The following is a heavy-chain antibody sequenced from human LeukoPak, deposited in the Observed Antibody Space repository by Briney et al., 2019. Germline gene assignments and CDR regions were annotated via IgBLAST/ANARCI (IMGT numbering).Heavy chain of an antibody. J-gene: IGHJ4*02. CDR2: LYSDGST. V-gene: IGHV3-53*01. D-gene: IGHD2/OR15-2a*01. CDR3: ARDSSSFPNCFDY. Sequence: PGGSLRLSCVASGFTVSSNYMSWVRQAPGKGLEWVSLLYSDGSTFYGDSVKGRFTISRDNSKNTVYLQMNSLRGEDTAVYYCARDSSSFPNCFDYWGQGTLVTVSS. CDR1: GFTVSSNY.